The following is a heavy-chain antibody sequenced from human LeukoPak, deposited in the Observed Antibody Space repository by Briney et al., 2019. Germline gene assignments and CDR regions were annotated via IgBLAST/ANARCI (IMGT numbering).Heavy chain of an antibody. V-gene: IGHV3-7*03. J-gene: IGHJ4*02. CDR3: ARDPGTGFDY. CDR1: GFTFRSCW. D-gene: IGHD3/OR15-3a*01. CDR2: IKDDGREK. Sequence: GGSLRLSCTASGFTFRSCWMTWVRQAPGKGLEWVANIKDDGREKKYVDSVKGRFTISRDNAKNSLYLQMSSLRAEDTAVYYCARDPGTGFDYWGQGTLVTVSS.